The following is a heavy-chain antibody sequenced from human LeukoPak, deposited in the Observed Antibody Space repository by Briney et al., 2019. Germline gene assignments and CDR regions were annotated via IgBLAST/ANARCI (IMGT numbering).Heavy chain of an antibody. CDR3: ASASSHRTAAGGDY. Sequence: GGSLRLSRAASGFTFSTYWMHWVRQAPGMGLVWVSRINGDGGSRNYADSVKGRFTISRDNAKNTLYLQMSSLRVEDTAVYYCASASSHRTAAGGDYWGQGTLVTVST. CDR1: GFTFSTYW. J-gene: IGHJ4*02. V-gene: IGHV3-74*01. D-gene: IGHD6-13*01. CDR2: INGDGGSR.